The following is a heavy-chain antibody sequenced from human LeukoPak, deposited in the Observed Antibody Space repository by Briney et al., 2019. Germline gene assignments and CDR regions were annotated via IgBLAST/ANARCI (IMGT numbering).Heavy chain of an antibody. Sequence: SAKVSCKASGGTFSSYAISWVRQAPGQGLEWMGGIIPIFGTANYAQKFQGRVTITTDESTSTAYMELSSLRSEDTAVYYCARTIAARPGWFDPWGQGTLVTVSS. D-gene: IGHD6-6*01. CDR1: GGTFSSYA. J-gene: IGHJ5*02. CDR2: IIPIFGTA. CDR3: ARTIAARPGWFDP. V-gene: IGHV1-69*05.